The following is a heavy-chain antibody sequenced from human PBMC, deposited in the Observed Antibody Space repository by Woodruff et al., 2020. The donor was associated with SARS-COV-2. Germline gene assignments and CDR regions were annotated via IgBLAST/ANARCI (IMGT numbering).Heavy chain of an antibody. CDR3: AREGGDWYFDL. J-gene: IGHJ2*01. CDR2: ISAYNGNT. D-gene: IGHD3-16*01. Sequence: RQAPGHRREWMGWISAYNGNTNYAQKLQGRVTMTTDTSTSTAYMELRSLRSDDTAVYYCAREGGDWYFDLWGRGTLVTVSS. V-gene: IGHV1-18*01.